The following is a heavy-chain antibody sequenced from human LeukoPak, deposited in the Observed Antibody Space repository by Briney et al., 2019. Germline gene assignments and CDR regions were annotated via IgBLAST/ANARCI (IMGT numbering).Heavy chain of an antibody. CDR1: GGSFSGYY. CDR2: INHSGST. J-gene: IGHJ6*04. V-gene: IGHV4-34*01. Sequence: SETLSLTSAVYGGSFSGYYWSWIRQPPGKGLEWIGEINHSGSTNYNPSLKSRVTISVDTSKNQFSLKLSSVTAADTAVYYCARATVIYYGSGSSYSQYYYYGMDVWGKGTTVTVSS. CDR3: ARATVIYYGSGSSYSQYYYYGMDV. D-gene: IGHD3-10*01.